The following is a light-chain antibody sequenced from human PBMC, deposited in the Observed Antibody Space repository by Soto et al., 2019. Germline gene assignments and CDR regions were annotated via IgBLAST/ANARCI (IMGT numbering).Light chain of an antibody. CDR3: SAWDDSLHVWL. CDR2: GNN. CDR1: SSNIGASYD. J-gene: IGLJ3*02. Sequence: QSVLTQPPSVSGAPGQRVTISCTGSSSNIGASYDVHWYQQTPGTAPKLLIYGNNNRPSGVPDRFSGSKSGTSASLAITGLESDDEADYYCSAWDDSLHVWLFGGGTKLTVL. V-gene: IGLV1-40*01.